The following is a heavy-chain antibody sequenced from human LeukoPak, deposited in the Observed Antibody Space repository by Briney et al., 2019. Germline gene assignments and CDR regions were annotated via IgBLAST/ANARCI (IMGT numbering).Heavy chain of an antibody. V-gene: IGHV3-33*01. J-gene: IGHJ4*02. CDR2: IWYDGSNK. Sequence: PGRSLRLSCAASGFTFSSYGMHWVRQAPGKGLEWVAVIWYDGSNKYYADSVKGRFTISRDNSKNTLYLQMNSLRAEDTAVYYCAGSGYSYGIDYWGQGTLSPSPQ. CDR1: GFTFSSYG. CDR3: AGSGYSYGIDY. D-gene: IGHD5-18*01.